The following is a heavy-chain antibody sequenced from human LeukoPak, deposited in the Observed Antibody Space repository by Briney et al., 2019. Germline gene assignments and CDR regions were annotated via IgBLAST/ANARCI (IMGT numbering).Heavy chain of an antibody. V-gene: IGHV3-23*01. CDR2: ISGSGGST. CDR3: AKGDSYCGGDCYPFDAFDI. Sequence: PGGSLRLSCAASGFTFSSYAMSWVRQAPGKGPEWVSAISGSGGSTYYADSVKGRFTISRDNSKNTLYLQMNSLRAEDTAVYYCAKGDSYCGGDCYPFDAFDIWGQGTMVTVSS. D-gene: IGHD2-21*01. J-gene: IGHJ3*02. CDR1: GFTFSSYA.